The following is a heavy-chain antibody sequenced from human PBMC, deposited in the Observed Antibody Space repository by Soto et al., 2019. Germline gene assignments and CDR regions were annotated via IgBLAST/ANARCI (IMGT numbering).Heavy chain of an antibody. J-gene: IGHJ4*02. CDR3: ASVLGDSSGYYYVGPDY. CDR2: IYYSGST. Sequence: QVQLQESGPGLVKPSQTLSLTCTVSGGSISSGGYYWSWIRQHPGKGLEWIGYIYYSGSTYYNPSLKSRVTISVDTYKNQFSLKLSSVTAADTAVYYCASVLGDSSGYYYVGPDYWGQGTLVTVSS. V-gene: IGHV4-31*03. D-gene: IGHD3-22*01. CDR1: GGSISSGGYY.